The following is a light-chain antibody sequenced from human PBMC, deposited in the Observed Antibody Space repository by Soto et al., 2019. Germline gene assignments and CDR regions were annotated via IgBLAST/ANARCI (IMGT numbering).Light chain of an antibody. J-gene: IGKJ4*01. CDR3: QQYGSSPLT. CDR2: GAS. V-gene: IGKV3-20*01. CDR1: QSLSGRY. Sequence: EIVLTQSPGTLSLSPGEGATLSCRASQSLSGRYLAWYQQKPGQAPRLLIYGASNRATGFPDRFSGSGSGTDFTLTISRLEPEDFAVYYCQQYGSSPLTFGGGTKVDIK.